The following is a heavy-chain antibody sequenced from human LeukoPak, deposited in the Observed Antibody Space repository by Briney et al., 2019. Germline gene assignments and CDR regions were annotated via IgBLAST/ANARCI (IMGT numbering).Heavy chain of an antibody. Sequence: GGSLRLSCAASGFTFGSYGMSWVRQAPGKGLEWVSFITTNGGRTSYADSVEGRFAISRDNPRNTLYMQMNSLRDEDTAVYYCAIMHGYYDGTGYWVQWGQGTLVTVSS. D-gene: IGHD3-22*01. CDR3: AIMHGYYDGTGYWVQ. V-gene: IGHV3-23*01. CDR1: GFTFGSYG. J-gene: IGHJ1*01. CDR2: ITTNGGRT.